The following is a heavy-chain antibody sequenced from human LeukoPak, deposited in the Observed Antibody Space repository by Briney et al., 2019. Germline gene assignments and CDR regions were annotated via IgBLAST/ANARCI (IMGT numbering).Heavy chain of an antibody. CDR1: AYTFTGYY. CDR3: ARVEGVLRYFDY. CDR2: INANSGAT. J-gene: IGHJ4*02. D-gene: IGHD3-9*01. V-gene: IGHV1-2*02. Sequence: ASVKVSCKASAYTFTGYYMHWVRQAPGQGLEWMGWINANSGATNYAQKFQGRVTMTRDTSISTAYMELSRLRSDDTAVYYCARVEGVLRYFDYWGQGTLVTVSS.